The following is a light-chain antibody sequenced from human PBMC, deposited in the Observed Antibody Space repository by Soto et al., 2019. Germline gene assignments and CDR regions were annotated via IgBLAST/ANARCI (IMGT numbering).Light chain of an antibody. Sequence: QSVLTQPPSVSEAPRQRVTISCSGSSSNIGNNAVNWYQQLPGKAPKLLIYYDDLLPSGVSDRFSGSKSGTSASLAISGLQSEDEADYYCAAWGDSLNGYVFGTGTKVTAL. CDR1: SSNIGNNA. CDR2: YDD. CDR3: AAWGDSLNGYV. V-gene: IGLV1-36*01. J-gene: IGLJ1*01.